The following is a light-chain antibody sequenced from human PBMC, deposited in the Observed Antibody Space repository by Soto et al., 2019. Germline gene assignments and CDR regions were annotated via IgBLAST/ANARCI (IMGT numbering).Light chain of an antibody. J-gene: IGKJ1*01. CDR3: QQYNSYST. CDR1: QIVSDNF. CDR2: GAS. V-gene: IGKV3-20*01. Sequence: EIVLTQSPGTLSLSPGERATLACGASQIVSDNFLAWYQQKPGQAPRLLIYGASSRANGIPDRFSGSGSGTDFTLTISSLQPDDFATYYCQQYNSYSTFGQGTNVEVK.